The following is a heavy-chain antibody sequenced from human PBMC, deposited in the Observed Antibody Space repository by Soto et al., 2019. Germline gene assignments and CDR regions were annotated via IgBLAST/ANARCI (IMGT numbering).Heavy chain of an antibody. V-gene: IGHV3-30*04. D-gene: IGHD1-1*01. Sequence: ACAAGGLSLSSYALHYERQAPGKGLEWVAVIAYDGRNKYYADSVKGRFTISRDNSKNTLYLQMNSLRIEDTAVYYCARELERVFDYWGQGTLVTVSS. CDR2: IAYDGRNK. J-gene: IGHJ4*02. CDR3: ARELERVFDY. CDR1: GLSLSSYA.